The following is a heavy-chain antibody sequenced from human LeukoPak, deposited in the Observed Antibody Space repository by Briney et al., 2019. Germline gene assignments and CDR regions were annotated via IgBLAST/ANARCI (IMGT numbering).Heavy chain of an antibody. V-gene: IGHV4-59*01. CDR2: IYYRGST. D-gene: IGHD2-15*01. Sequence: SETLSLTCTVPGGSISSSYWSWLRQPPGKGLEWIGYIYYRGSTNYNPSLKSRVTISVDTSKNQFSLRLSSVTAADTAVYYCARDRGCSGGSCYYDYWGQGTLVTVSS. J-gene: IGHJ4*02. CDR1: GGSISSSY. CDR3: ARDRGCSGGSCYYDY.